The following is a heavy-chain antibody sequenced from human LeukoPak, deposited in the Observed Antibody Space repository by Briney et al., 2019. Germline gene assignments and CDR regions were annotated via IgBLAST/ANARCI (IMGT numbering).Heavy chain of an antibody. CDR2: IIPIFGTA. D-gene: IGHD1-26*01. V-gene: IGHV1-69*13. Sequence: APVKVSCKASGGTFSSYAISWVRQAPGQGLEWMGGIIPIFGTANYAQKFQGRVTITADESTSTAYMELSSLRSEDTAVYYCASVGATDYYGMDVWGQGTTVTVSS. CDR3: ASVGATDYYGMDV. J-gene: IGHJ6*02. CDR1: GGTFSSYA.